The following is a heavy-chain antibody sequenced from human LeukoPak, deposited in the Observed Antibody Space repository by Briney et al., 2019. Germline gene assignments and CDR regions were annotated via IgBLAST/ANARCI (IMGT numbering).Heavy chain of an antibody. Sequence: GESLKISCKGSGYTFTSYDINWVRQATGQGLEWMGWMNPNSGNTGYAQKFQGRVTMTRNTSISTAYMGLSSLRSEDTAVYYCARSRPLYKGWFDPWGQGTLVTVSS. D-gene: IGHD3-10*01. CDR3: ARSRPLYKGWFDP. CDR2: MNPNSGNT. J-gene: IGHJ5*02. V-gene: IGHV1-8*01. CDR1: GYTFTSYD.